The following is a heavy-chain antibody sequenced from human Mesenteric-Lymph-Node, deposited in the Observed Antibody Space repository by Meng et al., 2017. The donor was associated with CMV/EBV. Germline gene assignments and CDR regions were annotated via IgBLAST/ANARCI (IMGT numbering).Heavy chain of an antibody. CDR3: ATRGIGDAFDI. CDR2: INPNSGGT. D-gene: IGHD5-24*01. V-gene: IGHV1-2*02. J-gene: IGHJ3*02. Sequence: ASVKVSCKASGYTFTGYYMHWVRQAPGQGLEWMGWINPNSGGTNYAQKFQGRVTMTRDTSTSTRDTSTSTVYMELSSLRSEDTAVYYCATRGIGDAFDIWGQGTMVTVSS. CDR1: GYTFTGYY.